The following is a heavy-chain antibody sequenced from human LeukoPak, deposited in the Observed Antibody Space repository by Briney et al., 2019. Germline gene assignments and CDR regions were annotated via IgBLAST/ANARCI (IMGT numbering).Heavy chain of an antibody. J-gene: IGHJ4*02. Sequence: SGTLSLTCTVSGGSISPYFWSWIRQPPGKGLGWIGYIYYSGSTNYNPSLKSRVTISVDTSKNQFSLKLSSVTAADTAVYYCARRQTYFDYWGQGTLVTVSS. CDR2: IYYSGST. CDR1: GGSISPYF. CDR3: ARRQTYFDY. V-gene: IGHV4-59*08.